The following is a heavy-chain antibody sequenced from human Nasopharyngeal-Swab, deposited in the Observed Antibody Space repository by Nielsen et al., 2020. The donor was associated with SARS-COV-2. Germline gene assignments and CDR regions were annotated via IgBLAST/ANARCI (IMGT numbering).Heavy chain of an antibody. CDR1: GGSISSYY. Sequence: SETLSLTCTVSGGSISSYYWSWIRQPPGKRLEWIGYIYYSGSTNYNPSLKSRVTISVDTSKNQFSLKLSSVTAADTAVYYCATSIVVVPAAISPDAFDIWGQGTMVTVSS. CDR2: IYYSGST. D-gene: IGHD2-2*02. CDR3: ATSIVVVPAAISPDAFDI. V-gene: IGHV4-59*08. J-gene: IGHJ3*02.